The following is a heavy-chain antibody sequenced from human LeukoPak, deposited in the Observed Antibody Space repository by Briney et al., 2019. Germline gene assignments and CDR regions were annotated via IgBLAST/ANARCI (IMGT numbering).Heavy chain of an antibody. D-gene: IGHD5-18*01. CDR2: INPSGGST. V-gene: IGHV1-46*01. J-gene: IGHJ6*03. CDR3: ARDTAMVSGPYYYMDV. CDR1: GYTFTSYY. Sequence: ASVKVSCKASGYTFTSYYMHWVRQAPRQGLEWMGIINPSGGSTSYAQKFQGRVTMTRDTSTSTVYMELSSLRSEDTAVYYCARDTAMVSGPYYYMDVWGKGTTVTVSS.